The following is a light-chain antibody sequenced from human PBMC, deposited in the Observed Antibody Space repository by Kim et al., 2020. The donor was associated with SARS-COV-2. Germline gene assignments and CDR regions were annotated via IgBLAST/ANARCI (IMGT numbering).Light chain of an antibody. Sequence: EIVLTQSPGTLSLSPGEGATLSCRASQSFSINYLAWYQHKLGQAPRLLIYGTSISATDIPDRFSGSGSGIDFTLTISRLEPEDFAVYYCHQYVSSPYTCGQGTELEI. CDR1: QSFSINY. V-gene: IGKV3-20*01. J-gene: IGKJ2*01. CDR3: HQYVSSPYT. CDR2: GTS.